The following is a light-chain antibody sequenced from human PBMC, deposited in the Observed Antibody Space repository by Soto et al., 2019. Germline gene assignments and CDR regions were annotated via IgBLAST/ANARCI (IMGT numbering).Light chain of an antibody. V-gene: IGKV1-6*01. CDR1: QDIRSD. Sequence: AIQMTQFPSSLSASVGDRVTITCRASQDIRSDLGWYQQRPGKAPKLLIYATSSLQSGVPSRFSGGGSGTDFTLTISSLQPEDFATYYCLQDYSYPLTFGGGTKVDIK. CDR3: LQDYSYPLT. J-gene: IGKJ4*01. CDR2: ATS.